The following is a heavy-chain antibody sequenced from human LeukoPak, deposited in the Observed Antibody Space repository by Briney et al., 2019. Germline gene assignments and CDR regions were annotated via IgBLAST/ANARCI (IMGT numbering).Heavy chain of an antibody. CDR3: AREGSSRRDGMDV. CDR1: GFTFSSYS. V-gene: IGHV3-21*01. CDR2: ISSSSSYI. D-gene: IGHD6-13*01. J-gene: IGHJ6*02. Sequence: PGGSLRLSCAASGFTFSSYSMNWVRQAPGKGLEWVSSISSSSSYIYYADSVKGRFTISRDNAKNSLYLQMNSLRAEDTAVYYCAREGSSRRDGMDVWGQGTTVTVSS.